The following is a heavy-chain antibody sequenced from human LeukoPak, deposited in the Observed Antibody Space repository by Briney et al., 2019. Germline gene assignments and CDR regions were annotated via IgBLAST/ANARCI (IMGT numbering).Heavy chain of an antibody. CDR2: ISSSSSYI. V-gene: IGHV3-21*01. CDR1: GFTFSSYS. J-gene: IGHJ4*02. D-gene: IGHD2-8*02. Sequence: GGSLRLSCAASGFTFSSYSMNWVRQAPGKGLEWVSSISSSSSYIYYADSVKGRFTISRDNAKNSLYLQMNSLRAEDTAVYYCARDLYLWPDYYFDHWGQGTLVTVSS. CDR3: ARDLYLWPDYYFDH.